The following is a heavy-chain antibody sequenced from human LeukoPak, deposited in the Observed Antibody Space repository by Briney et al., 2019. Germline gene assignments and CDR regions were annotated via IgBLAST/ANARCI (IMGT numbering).Heavy chain of an antibody. Sequence: SETLSLTCAVYGGSFSGYYWSWIRQPPGKGLEWIGEINHSGSTNYNPSLKSRVTISVDTSKNQFSLKLSSVTAADTAVYYCARVSGSSGSYWGQGTLVTVSS. J-gene: IGHJ4*02. V-gene: IGHV4-34*01. CDR2: INHSGST. CDR1: GGSFSGYY. CDR3: ARVSGSSGSY. D-gene: IGHD3-22*01.